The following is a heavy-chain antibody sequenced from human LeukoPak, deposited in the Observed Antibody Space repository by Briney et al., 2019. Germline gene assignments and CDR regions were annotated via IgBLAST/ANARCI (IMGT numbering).Heavy chain of an antibody. J-gene: IGHJ6*04. D-gene: IGHD3-10*02. V-gene: IGHV3-21*01. CDR1: GFTFSSYS. Sequence: GGSLRLSCAASGFTFSSYSMNWVRQAPGKGLEWVSSISTSSSYIYYADSVRGRLTISRHNAKNSLYLQMNSLRAEDTAVYYCAELGITMIGGVWGKGTTVTISS. CDR3: AELGITMIGGV. CDR2: ISTSSSYI.